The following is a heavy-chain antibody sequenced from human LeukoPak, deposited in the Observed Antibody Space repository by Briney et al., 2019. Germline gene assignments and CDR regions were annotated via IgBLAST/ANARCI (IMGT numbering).Heavy chain of an antibody. J-gene: IGHJ4*02. CDR3: ARDGNYYGSGSYYNIDY. CDR2: IIPIFGTA. Sequence: ASVKVSCKASGGTFSSYAISWVRQAPGQGLEWMGGIIPIFGTANYAQKFQGRVTITADESTSTAYMELSSLRSEDTAVYYCARDGNYYGSGSYYNIDYWGQGTLLTVSS. V-gene: IGHV1-69*13. CDR1: GGTFSSYA. D-gene: IGHD3-10*01.